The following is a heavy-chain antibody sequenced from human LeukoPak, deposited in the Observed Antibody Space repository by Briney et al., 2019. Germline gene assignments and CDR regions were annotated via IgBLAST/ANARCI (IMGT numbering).Heavy chain of an antibody. J-gene: IGHJ5*02. V-gene: IGHV1-2*06. CDR1: GYTFTGYY. Sequence: ASAKVSCKASGYTFTGYYMHWVRQAPGQGLEWIGRINPNSGGTNYAQKFQGRVTMTRDTSISTAYMELSRLRSDDTAVYYCARDWEQLVTNWFDPWGQGTLVTVSS. D-gene: IGHD6-13*01. CDR3: ARDWEQLVTNWFDP. CDR2: INPNSGGT.